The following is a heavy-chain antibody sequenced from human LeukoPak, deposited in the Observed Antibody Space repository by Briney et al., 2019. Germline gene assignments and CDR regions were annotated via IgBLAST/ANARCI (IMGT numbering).Heavy chain of an antibody. V-gene: IGHV3-74*01. Sequence: PGGSLRLSCAASGFTFSSYWMHWVRHAPGKGLVWVSRINSDGSSTSYADSVKGRFTISRDNAKNTLYLQMNSLRAEDTAVYYCAGFYGDYYFDYWGQGTLVTVSS. CDR2: INSDGSST. CDR3: AGFYGDYYFDY. D-gene: IGHD4-17*01. J-gene: IGHJ4*02. CDR1: GFTFSSYW.